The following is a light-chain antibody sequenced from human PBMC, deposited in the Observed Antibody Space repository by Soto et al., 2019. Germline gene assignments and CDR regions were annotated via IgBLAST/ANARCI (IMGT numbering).Light chain of an antibody. CDR3: YSYTSSSTYV. Sequence: QSALNQPASVSGSPGQSITISCTGTSSDVGGYNYVSWYQQHPAKAPKVMIYDVSNRPSGVSNRFSGSKSGNTASLTISGLQAEDEADYYCYSYTSSSTYVFGTGTKLTVL. V-gene: IGLV2-14*03. CDR1: SSDVGGYNY. CDR2: DVS. J-gene: IGLJ1*01.